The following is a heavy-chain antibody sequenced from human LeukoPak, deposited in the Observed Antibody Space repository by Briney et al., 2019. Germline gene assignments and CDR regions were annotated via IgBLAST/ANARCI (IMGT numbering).Heavy chain of an antibody. Sequence: PSQTLSLTCAVSGGSISSGGYSWRWIRQPPGKGLEWIGYIYHSGSTYYNPSLKSRVTISVDRSKNQFSLKLSSVTAADTAVYYCARDSSTLDAFDIWGQGTMVTVSS. CDR1: GGSISSGGYS. CDR2: IYHSGST. CDR3: ARDSSTLDAFDI. J-gene: IGHJ3*02. V-gene: IGHV4-30-2*01.